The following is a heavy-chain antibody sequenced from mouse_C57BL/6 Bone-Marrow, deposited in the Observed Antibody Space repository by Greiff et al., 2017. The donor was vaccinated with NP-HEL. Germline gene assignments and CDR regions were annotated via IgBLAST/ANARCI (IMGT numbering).Heavy chain of an antibody. V-gene: IGHV14-4*01. D-gene: IGHD1-1*01. Sequence: EVKLQESGAELVRPGASVKLSCTASGFNIKDDYMHWVKQRPEHGLEWIGWIDPENGDTEYASKFQGKATITADTSSNTAYLQLSSLTSEDTAVYYCTIITTVVAPYWGQGTTLTVSS. CDR2: IDPENGDT. J-gene: IGHJ2*01. CDR1: GFNIKDDY. CDR3: TIITTVVAPY.